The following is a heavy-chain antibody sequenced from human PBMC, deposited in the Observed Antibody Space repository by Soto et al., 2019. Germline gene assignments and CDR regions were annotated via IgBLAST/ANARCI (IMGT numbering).Heavy chain of an antibody. J-gene: IGHJ6*02. CDR3: ARAGCSSTSCYLWNRGSYGMDV. V-gene: IGHV4-31*03. CDR2: IYYSGST. CDR1: GGSISSGAYY. D-gene: IGHD2-2*01. Sequence: PSETLSLTCTVSGGSISSGAYYWSWIRQHPGKGLEWIGYIYYSGSTYYNPSLKSRVTISVDTSKNQFSLNLSPVTAADTAVYYCARAGCSSTSCYLWNRGSYGMDVWGQGTTVTVSS.